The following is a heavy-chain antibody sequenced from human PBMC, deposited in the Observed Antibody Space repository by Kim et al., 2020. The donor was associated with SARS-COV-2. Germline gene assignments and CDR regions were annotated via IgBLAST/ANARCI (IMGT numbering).Heavy chain of an antibody. CDR3: ARGPPIGGGDCYSH. D-gene: IGHD2-21*02. J-gene: IGHJ4*02. CDR2: IYYTGSS. V-gene: IGHV4-30-4*08. CDR1: GGSISSGDYY. Sequence: SETLSLTCTVSGGSISSGDYYWSWIRQPPGKGLEWIGYIYYTGSSHYNPSRNSRVTISIDTSKNQFSLKLSSVTAADTAVYYCARGPPIGGGDCYSHWGQGTLVTVSS.